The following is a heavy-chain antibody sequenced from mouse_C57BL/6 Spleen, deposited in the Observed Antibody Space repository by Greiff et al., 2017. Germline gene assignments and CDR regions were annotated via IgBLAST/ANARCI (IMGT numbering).Heavy chain of an antibody. D-gene: IGHD1-1*01. J-gene: IGHJ3*01. CDR2: INPNNGGT. CDR3: ARLATVVATKAY. Sequence: EVQLQQSGPELVKPGASVKMSCKASGYTFTDYNMHWVKQSHGKSLEWIGYINPNNGGTSYNQKFKGKATLTVNKSSSTAYMELRSLTSEDSAVYYCARLATVVATKAYWGQGTLVTVSA. V-gene: IGHV1-22*01. CDR1: GYTFTDYN.